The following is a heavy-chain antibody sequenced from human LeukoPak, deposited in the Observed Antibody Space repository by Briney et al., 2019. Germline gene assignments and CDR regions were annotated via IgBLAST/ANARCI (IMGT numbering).Heavy chain of an antibody. CDR3: ARDLSLGRHDYGEPFDY. CDR2: ISGYNGNT. V-gene: IGHV1-18*01. Sequence: ASVKVSCKTSGYTFTDYGISWVRQAPGQGPEWMGWISGYNGNTNYVQKSQGRVTMTTDTSTSTAYMELRSLRSDDTAFYYCARDLSLGRHDYGEPFDYWGQGTLVTVSS. D-gene: IGHD4-17*01. CDR1: GYTFTDYG. J-gene: IGHJ4*02.